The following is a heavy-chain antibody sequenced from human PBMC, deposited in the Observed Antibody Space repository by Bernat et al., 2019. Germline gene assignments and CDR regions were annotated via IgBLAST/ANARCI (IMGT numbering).Heavy chain of an antibody. V-gene: IGHV3-15*01. CDR3: TTGYCSNGVCYTYFDH. CDR2: IKRKNDGGTT. J-gene: IGHJ4*02. Sequence: EVQLVESGGGLVKPGGSLRLSCAASGFSFSNAWMSWVRQAPGKGLEWVGRIKRKNDGGTTDYAAPVKGRFTSSSDDAKTTLYLQMNSLKTEDTAVYYCTTGYCSNGVCYTYFDHWGQGTLVTVSS. CDR1: GFSFSNAW. D-gene: IGHD2-8*01.